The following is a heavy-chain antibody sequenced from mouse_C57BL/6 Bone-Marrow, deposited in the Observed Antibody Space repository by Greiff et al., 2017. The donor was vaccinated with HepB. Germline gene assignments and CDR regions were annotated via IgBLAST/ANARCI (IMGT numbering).Heavy chain of an antibody. Sequence: QVQLQQSGAELVRPGASVKLSCKASGYTFTDYYINWVKQRPGQGLEWIGRIYPGSGNTYYNEKFKGKATLTAEKSSSTAYMQLSSLTSEDSAVYFCAREEMVPFDYWGQGTTLTVSS. V-gene: IGHV1-76*01. CDR3: AREEMVPFDY. CDR2: IYPGSGNT. CDR1: GYTFTDYY. D-gene: IGHD2-1*01. J-gene: IGHJ2*01.